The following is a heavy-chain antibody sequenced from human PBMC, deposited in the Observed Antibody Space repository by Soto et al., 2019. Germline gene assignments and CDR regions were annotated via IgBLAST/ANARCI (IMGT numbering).Heavy chain of an antibody. D-gene: IGHD4-4*01. V-gene: IGHV2-5*01. Sequence: QITLKESGPTLVKPTQTLTLTYTFSGFSLSTSGVGVGWIRQPPGKALEWLALIYWNDDKRYSPSLKSRLTIAKDTSKNQVVLNMTNMDPVDTATYFCARRPRYSNYVDYWGQGTLVTVSS. J-gene: IGHJ4*02. CDR1: GFSLSTSGVG. CDR2: IYWNDDK. CDR3: ARRPRYSNYVDY.